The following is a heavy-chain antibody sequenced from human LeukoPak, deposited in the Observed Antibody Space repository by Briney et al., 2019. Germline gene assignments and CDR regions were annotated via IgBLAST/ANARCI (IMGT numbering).Heavy chain of an antibody. CDR3: ARRGRPYYYDSSGSIALDY. CDR2: IYYSGST. J-gene: IGHJ4*02. V-gene: IGHV4-31*03. Sequence: PSEALSLTCTVSGGSISSGGYYWSWIRQHPGKGLEWIGYIYYSGSTYYNPSLKSRVTISVDTSKNQFSLKLSSVTAADTAVYYCARRGRPYYYDSSGSIALDYWGQGTLVTVSS. CDR1: GGSISSGGYY. D-gene: IGHD3-22*01.